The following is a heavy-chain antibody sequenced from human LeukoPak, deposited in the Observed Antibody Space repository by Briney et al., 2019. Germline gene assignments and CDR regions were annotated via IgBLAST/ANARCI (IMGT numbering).Heavy chain of an antibody. Sequence: SLRLSCATSGFTFDEYAMHWVRQAPGKGLEWVSSISWSSGIVGYADSVKGRFTISRDNAKNFLYLQMNSLRAEDTALYYCTKDRYCSSSRCPLDYWGQGTLVTVSS. D-gene: IGHD2-2*01. V-gene: IGHV3-9*01. CDR2: ISWSSGIV. CDR3: TKDRYCSSSRCPLDY. CDR1: GFTFDEYA. J-gene: IGHJ4*02.